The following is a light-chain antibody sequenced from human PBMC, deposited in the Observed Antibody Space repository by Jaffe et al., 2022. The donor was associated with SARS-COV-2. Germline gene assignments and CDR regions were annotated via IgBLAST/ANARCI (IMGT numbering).Light chain of an antibody. Sequence: QSVLTQPPSASGTPGQRLTISCSGTNSNIGNNYACWYQQFPGTAPKLLICTNSQRPSGVPDRFSGSKSGTSASLAISGLRSEDEGDYYCAAWDDSLRGWVFGGGSKLTVL. CDR2: TNS. CDR1: NSNIGNNY. V-gene: IGLV1-47*02. J-gene: IGLJ3*02. CDR3: AAWDDSLRGWV.